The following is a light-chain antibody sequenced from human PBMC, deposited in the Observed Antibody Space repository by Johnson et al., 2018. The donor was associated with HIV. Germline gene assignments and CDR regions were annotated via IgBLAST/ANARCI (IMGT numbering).Light chain of an antibody. CDR1: SSNIGNNY. J-gene: IGLJ1*01. V-gene: IGLV1-51*02. CDR2: END. CDR3: GTWDSSLSAYV. Sequence: QSVLTQPPSVSAAPGQKVTISGSGSSSNIGNNYVSWYQQLPGTAPKFFIYENDKRPSGIPDRFSGSKSGTSATLGITGLQTGDEADYYCGTWDSSLSAYVFGSGTKVTVL.